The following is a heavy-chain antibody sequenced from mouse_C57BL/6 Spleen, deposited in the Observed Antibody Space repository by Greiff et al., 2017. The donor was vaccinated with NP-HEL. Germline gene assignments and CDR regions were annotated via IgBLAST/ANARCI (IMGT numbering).Heavy chain of an antibody. D-gene: IGHD1-1*01. CDR1: GFTFSDYG. CDR2: ISSGSSTI. J-gene: IGHJ4*01. Sequence: DVKLVESGGGLVKPGGSLKLSCAASGFTFSDYGMHWVRQAPEKGLEWVAYISSGSSTIYYADTVKGRFTISRDNAKNTLFLQMTSLRSEDTAMYYCARPNYYGSSLYAMDYWGQGTSVTVSS. V-gene: IGHV5-17*01. CDR3: ARPNYYGSSLYAMDY.